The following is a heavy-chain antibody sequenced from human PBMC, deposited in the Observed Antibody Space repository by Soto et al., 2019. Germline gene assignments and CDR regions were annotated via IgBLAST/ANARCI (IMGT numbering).Heavy chain of an antibody. CDR2: IDPYDTGI. V-gene: IGHV3-74*01. CDR3: ARDMTGADDY. CDR1: GFTFSKYW. D-gene: IGHD3-9*01. Sequence: EVQLVESGGGLVQPGGSLRLSCAASGFTFSKYWFHWVRQAPGKGLMWVSRIDPYDTGITYADSVKGRFTISRDNARNTLYLQMDSLTAEDTAVYYCARDMTGADDYRGQGTLVTVSS. J-gene: IGHJ4*02.